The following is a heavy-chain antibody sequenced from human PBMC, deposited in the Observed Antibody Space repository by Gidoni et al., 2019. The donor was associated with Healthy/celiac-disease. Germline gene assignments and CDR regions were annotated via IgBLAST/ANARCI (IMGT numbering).Heavy chain of an antibody. CDR3: ARVCYDSSGYYSNYGMDV. CDR1: GGSISSGGYS. Sequence: QLQLQESGSGLVKPSQTLSLTCAVSGGSISSGGYSWSWIRQPPWKGLEWIGYIYHSGSTYYNPSLKSRVTISVDRSKNQFSLKLSSVTAADTAVYYCARVCYDSSGYYSNYGMDVWGQGTTVTVSS. D-gene: IGHD3-22*01. V-gene: IGHV4-30-2*01. CDR2: IYHSGST. J-gene: IGHJ6*02.